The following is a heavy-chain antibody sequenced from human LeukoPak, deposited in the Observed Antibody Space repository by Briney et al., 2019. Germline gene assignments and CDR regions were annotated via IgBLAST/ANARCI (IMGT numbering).Heavy chain of an antibody. V-gene: IGHV3-30*02. CDR3: AKDRSQLTAVAGTYTDY. CDR1: GFTFSSYG. Sequence: GGSLRLSCAASGFTFSSYGMHWVRQAPGKGLEWVAFIRYDGSNKYYADSVKGRFTISRDNSKNTLYLQMNSLRAEDTAVYYCAKDRSQLTAVAGTYTDYWGRGTLVTVSS. J-gene: IGHJ4*02. CDR2: IRYDGSNK. D-gene: IGHD6-19*01.